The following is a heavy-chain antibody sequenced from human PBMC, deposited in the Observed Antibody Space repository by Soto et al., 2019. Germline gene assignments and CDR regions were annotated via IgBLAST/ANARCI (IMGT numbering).Heavy chain of an antibody. J-gene: IGHJ4*02. D-gene: IGHD3-10*01. CDR2: ISYDGSNK. CDR1: GFTFGSYA. Sequence: GGSLRLSCAASGFTFGSYAMHWVRQAPGKGLEWVAVISYDGSNKYYADSVKGRFTISRDNSKNTLYLQMNNLRAEDTAVYYCARAGYGSGSYYTLSFDSWGQGSLVTVSS. V-gene: IGHV3-30-3*01. CDR3: ARAGYGSGSYYTLSFDS.